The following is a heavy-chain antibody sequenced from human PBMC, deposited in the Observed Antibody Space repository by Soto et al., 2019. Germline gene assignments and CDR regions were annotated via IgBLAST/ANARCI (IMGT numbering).Heavy chain of an antibody. CDR1: GFTFGSYA. J-gene: IGHJ6*02. V-gene: IGHV3-30-3*01. D-gene: IGHD1-26*01. CDR3: ATGGEQGGSYYYYYGMDV. Sequence: GGSLRLSCAASGFTFGSYAMHWVRQAPGKGLEWVAVISYDGSNKYYADSVKGRFTISRDNSKNTLYLQMNSLRAEDTAVYYCATGGEQGGSYYYYYGMDVWGQGTTVTVSS. CDR2: ISYDGSNK.